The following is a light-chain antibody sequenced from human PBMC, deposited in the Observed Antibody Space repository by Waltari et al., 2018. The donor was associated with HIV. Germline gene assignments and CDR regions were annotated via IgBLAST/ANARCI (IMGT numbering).Light chain of an antibody. CDR2: ENN. Sequence: QSVLTQPPSLSAAPGQRVTISCSGSSVNIGNNYVSWYQQLPGTAPKLLIYENNLRPAGIPGRFSGSKSGTSATLGITGLQTGDEADYYCATWDSDLSVGVFGGGTKLTVL. CDR3: ATWDSDLSVGV. V-gene: IGLV1-51*02. CDR1: SVNIGNNY. J-gene: IGLJ3*02.